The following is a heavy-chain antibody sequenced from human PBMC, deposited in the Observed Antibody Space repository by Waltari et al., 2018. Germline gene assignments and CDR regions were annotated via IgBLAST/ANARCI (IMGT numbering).Heavy chain of an antibody. V-gene: IGHV5-51*03. CDR3: ARPGTGYCSGGSCREDAFDI. D-gene: IGHD2-15*01. CDR2: IYPGDSDT. J-gene: IGHJ3*02. CDR1: GYSFTSYW. Sequence: EVQLVQSGAEVKKPGESLKISCKGSGYSFTSYWIGWVRQMPGKGLEWMGIIYPGDSDTRYSPSFQGQVTISADKSISTAYLQWSSLKASDTAMYYCARPGTGYCSGGSCREDAFDIWGQGTMVTVSS.